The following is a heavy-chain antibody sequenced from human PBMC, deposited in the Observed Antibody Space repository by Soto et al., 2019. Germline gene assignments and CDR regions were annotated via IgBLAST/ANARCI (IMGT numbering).Heavy chain of an antibody. CDR2: AYHSGST. CDR1: VVYVNNYY. D-gene: IGHD2-15*01. CDR3: ARTYCSGGDCYPGSNYFDP. V-gene: IGHV4-4*07. Sequence: SETLSITCTVSVVYVNNYYWSWIRQPAGKGLEWIGHAYHSGSTSYSPSLKSRVTMSVDTSKNQFSLRLNSVTAADTAVYYCARTYCSGGDCYPGSNYFDPWGQGTLVT. J-gene: IGHJ5*02.